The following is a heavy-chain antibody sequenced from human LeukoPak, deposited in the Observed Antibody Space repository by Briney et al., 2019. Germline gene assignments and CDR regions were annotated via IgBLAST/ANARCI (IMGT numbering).Heavy chain of an antibody. J-gene: IGHJ2*01. Sequence: SETLSLTCTVSGYSISSGYYWGWIRQPPGKGLEWIGRIYTSGSTNYNPSLKSRVTISVDTSKNQFSLKLSSVTAADTAVYYCARHFHPAETTGGYFDLWGRGTLVTVSA. CDR1: GYSISSGYY. CDR2: IYTSGST. D-gene: IGHD4-17*01. CDR3: ARHFHPAETTGGYFDL. V-gene: IGHV4-38-2*02.